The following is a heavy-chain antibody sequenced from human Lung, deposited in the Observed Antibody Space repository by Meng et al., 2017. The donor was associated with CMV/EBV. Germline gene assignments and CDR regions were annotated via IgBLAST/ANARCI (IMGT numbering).Heavy chain of an antibody. CDR1: GFTFSSYE. V-gene: IGHV3-48*03. CDR3: ARDPLWFGVNYYYGMDV. CDR2: ISSSGSTI. J-gene: IGHJ6*02. Sequence: GESLKISCAASGFTFSSYEMNWVRQAPGKGLEWVSYISSSGSTIYYADSVKGRFTISRDNAKNSLYLQMNSLRAEDTAVYYCARDPLWFGVNYYYGMDVWGQGTTVXVSS. D-gene: IGHD3-10*01.